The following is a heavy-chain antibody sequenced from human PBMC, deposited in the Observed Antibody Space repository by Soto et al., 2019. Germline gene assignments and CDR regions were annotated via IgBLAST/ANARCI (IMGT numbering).Heavy chain of an antibody. D-gene: IGHD6-19*01. J-gene: IGHJ4*02. CDR2: ISYDGSTK. Sequence: QVQLVESGGGVVQPGRSLGLSCAASGFTFSNYAIHWVRQAPGKGLEWVAVISYDGSTKYYADSVKGRFTISRDNSKNPLYLQMNSLRAEDTAVYYCARGSSGWYGYWGQGTLVTVSS. V-gene: IGHV3-30-3*01. CDR3: ARGSSGWYGY. CDR1: GFTFSNYA.